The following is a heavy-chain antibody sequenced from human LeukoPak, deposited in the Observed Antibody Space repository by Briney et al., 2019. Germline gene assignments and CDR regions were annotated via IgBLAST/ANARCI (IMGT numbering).Heavy chain of an antibody. V-gene: IGHV3-21*01. CDR2: ITTSSYI. Sequence: GGSLRLSCAASGFTFSSYTMNWVRQAPGKGLEWVSFITTSSYIYYADSVKGRFTIARDNSKNTLFLQMNSLRGEDTAVYYCAKEGRRYFDYWGQGNLVTVST. CDR3: AKEGRRYFDY. J-gene: IGHJ4*02. CDR1: GFTFSSYT.